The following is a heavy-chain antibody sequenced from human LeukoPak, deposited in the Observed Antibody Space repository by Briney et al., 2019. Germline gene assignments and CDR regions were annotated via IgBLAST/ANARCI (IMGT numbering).Heavy chain of an antibody. CDR2: ISYDGSNK. CDR1: GFTFSSYA. Sequence: PGGSLRLSCAASGFTFSSYAMHWVRQAPGKGLEWVAVISYDGSNKYYADSVKGRFTISRDNSKNTLYLQMNSLRAEDTAVYYCARSVAAAGGPFDYWGQGTLATVSS. D-gene: IGHD6-13*01. J-gene: IGHJ4*02. CDR3: ARSVAAAGGPFDY. V-gene: IGHV3-30*04.